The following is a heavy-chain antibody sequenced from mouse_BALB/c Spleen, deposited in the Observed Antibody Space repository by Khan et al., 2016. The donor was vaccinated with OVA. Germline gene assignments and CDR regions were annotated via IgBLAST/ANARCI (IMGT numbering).Heavy chain of an antibody. CDR1: GYTFTSNT. Sequence: QVQLKQSGADLARPGASVRMSCKASGYTFTSNTMHWVKQRPGQGLEWIGYINPRSGYTNYNQNFKDKATLTADKSSSTAYMQLSSLTSDDSAVYYCARRTTGYTMDYWGQGTSVTVSS. D-gene: IGHD2-14*01. CDR3: ARRTTGYTMDY. CDR2: INPRSGYT. J-gene: IGHJ4*01. V-gene: IGHV1-4*01.